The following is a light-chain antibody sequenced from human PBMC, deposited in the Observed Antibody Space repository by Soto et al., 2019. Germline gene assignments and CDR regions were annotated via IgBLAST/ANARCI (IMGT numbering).Light chain of an antibody. J-gene: IGLJ1*01. Sequence: QSALTQPASVSGSPGQSITISCTGYIHYDFVSWYQQHPGTAPKLVIYEVSNRPSGTSDRFSGSKSGHTASLTISGLQTEDEAVYYCGSYTSSSNYVFGTGTKV. CDR2: EVS. CDR3: GSYTSSSNYV. CDR1: IHYDF. V-gene: IGLV2-14*01.